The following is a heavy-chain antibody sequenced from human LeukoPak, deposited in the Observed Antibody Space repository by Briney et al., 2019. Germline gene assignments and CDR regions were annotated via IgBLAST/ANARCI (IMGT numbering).Heavy chain of an antibody. Sequence: GGSLRLSCAASGFTFDSNSLSWVRQAPGKGLEWVSTIYTGGNTYYAASVKGRFAISRDFSKNTVFLHMNSLRAEDTAMYYCARGDDSGYYDYFDYWGQGALVTVSS. V-gene: IGHV3-53*01. D-gene: IGHD3-22*01. CDR1: GFTFDSNS. CDR2: IYTGGNT. CDR3: ARGDDSGYYDYFDY. J-gene: IGHJ4*02.